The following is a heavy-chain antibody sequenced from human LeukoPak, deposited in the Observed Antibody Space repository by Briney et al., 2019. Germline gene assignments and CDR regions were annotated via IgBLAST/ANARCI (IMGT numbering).Heavy chain of an antibody. J-gene: IGHJ6*02. V-gene: IGHV3-21*04. Sequence: GGSLRLSCAASGFTFSSYSMNWVRQAPGKGLEWVSSISSSSSYIYYADSVKGRFTISRDNSKNTLYLQMNSLRAEDTAVYYCAKVIYDSSGYCSLYYYGMDVWGQGTTVTVSS. CDR3: AKVIYDSSGYCSLYYYGMDV. CDR1: GFTFSSYS. D-gene: IGHD3-22*01. CDR2: ISSSSSYI.